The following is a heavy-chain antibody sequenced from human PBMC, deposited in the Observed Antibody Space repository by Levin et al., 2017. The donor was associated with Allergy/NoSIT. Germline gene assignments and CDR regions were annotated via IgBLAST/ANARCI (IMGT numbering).Heavy chain of an antibody. CDR2: ISGSGGST. CDR3: AKAHRPARITMVRDITGY. V-gene: IGHV3-23*01. D-gene: IGHD3-10*01. Sequence: GGSLRLSCAASGFTFSSYAMSWVRQAPGKGLEWVSAISGSGGSTYYADSVKGRFTISRDNSKNTLYLQMNSLRAEDTAVYYCAKAHRPARITMVRDITGYWGQGTLVTVSS. CDR1: GFTFSSYA. J-gene: IGHJ4*02.